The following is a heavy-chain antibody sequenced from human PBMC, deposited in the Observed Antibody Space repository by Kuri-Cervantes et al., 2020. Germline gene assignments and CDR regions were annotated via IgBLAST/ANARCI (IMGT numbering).Heavy chain of an antibody. D-gene: IGHD3-22*01. V-gene: IGHV1-24*01. CDR2: FDPGDGET. CDR1: GYTFTELS. J-gene: IGHJ4*02. Sequence: ASVKVSCKVSGYTFTELSMHWVRQAPGKGLEWMGGFDPGDGETIYAQKFQGRVTMTEDTSTDTAYMELSSLRSEDTAVYYCATPDPYYYDSSGSDVVRYWGQGTLVTVSS. CDR3: ATPDPYYYDSSGSDVVRY.